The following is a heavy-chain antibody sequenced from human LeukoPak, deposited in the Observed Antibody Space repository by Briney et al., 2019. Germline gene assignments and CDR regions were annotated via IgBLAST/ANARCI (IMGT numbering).Heavy chain of an antibody. D-gene: IGHD2-2*01. CDR1: GGTFSSYA. Sequence: ASVKVSCKASGGTFSSYAISWVRQAPGQGLEWMGGIIPIFGTANYAQKFQGRVTITADESTSTAYMELSSLRSEDTAVYYCARGVVPAAYTFNFDYWGQGTLVTVSS. CDR2: IIPIFGTA. V-gene: IGHV1-69*13. J-gene: IGHJ4*02. CDR3: ARGVVPAAYTFNFDY.